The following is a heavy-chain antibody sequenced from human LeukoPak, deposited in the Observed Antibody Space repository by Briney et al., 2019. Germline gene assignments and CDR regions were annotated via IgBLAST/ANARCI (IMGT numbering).Heavy chain of an antibody. CDR1: GGTFSSYA. Sequence: ASVKVSCKASGGTFSSYAISWVRQAPGQGLEWMGGIIPIFGTANYAQKFQGRVTITTDESTSTAYMELSSLRSEDTAVYYCASVYYDILTGYYKGAFDIWGQGTMVTVSS. CDR2: IIPIFGTA. J-gene: IGHJ3*02. D-gene: IGHD3-9*01. CDR3: ASVYYDILTGYYKGAFDI. V-gene: IGHV1-69*05.